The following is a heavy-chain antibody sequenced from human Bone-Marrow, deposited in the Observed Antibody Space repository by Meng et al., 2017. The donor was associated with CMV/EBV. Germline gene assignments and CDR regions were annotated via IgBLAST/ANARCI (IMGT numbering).Heavy chain of an antibody. V-gene: IGHV3-11*04. CDR1: GFPFSDYY. J-gene: IGHJ6*02. CDR2: LSSSGSTI. Sequence: GESLKISCAASGFPFSDYYMSWIRQAPGKGLEWVSYLSSSGSTIYYADSVKGRFTISRDNAKNTLYLQMNSLRAEDTAVYYCARGDYDFWSGYYPHYYYYYGMDVWGQGTTVTVSS. CDR3: ARGDYDFWSGYYPHYYYYYGMDV. D-gene: IGHD3-3*01.